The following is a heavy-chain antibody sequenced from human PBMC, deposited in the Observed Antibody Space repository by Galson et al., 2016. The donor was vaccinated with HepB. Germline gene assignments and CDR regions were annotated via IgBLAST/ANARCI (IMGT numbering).Heavy chain of an antibody. CDR2: IYTGDSNT. V-gene: IGHV5-51*01. CDR1: GYNFTNYW. CDR3: ARRGYRFGATDRHY. Sequence: QSGAEVKKPGESLKISCKASGYNFTNYWIGWVRQMPGKGLELMGIIYTGDSNTRYSPSFQGQVTISADKSISTAYLQWNSLKSSDTAIYYCARRGYRFGATDRHYWGQGTLVIVSS. D-gene: IGHD5-18*01. J-gene: IGHJ4*02.